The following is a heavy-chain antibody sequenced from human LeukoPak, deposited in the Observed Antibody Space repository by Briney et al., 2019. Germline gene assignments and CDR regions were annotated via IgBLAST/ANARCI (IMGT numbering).Heavy chain of an antibody. V-gene: IGHV6-1*01. CDR2: TYYRSKWYN. CDR1: GDSVSSNSAA. CDR3: ARDLGWELPEYNWFDP. Sequence: SQTLSLTCAISGDSVSSNSAAWNWIRQSPSRGLEWLGRTYYRSKWYNDYAVSVKSRITINPDTSKNRFSLQLNSVTPEDTAVYYCARDLGWELPEYNWFDPWGQGTLVTVSS. J-gene: IGHJ5*02. D-gene: IGHD1-26*01.